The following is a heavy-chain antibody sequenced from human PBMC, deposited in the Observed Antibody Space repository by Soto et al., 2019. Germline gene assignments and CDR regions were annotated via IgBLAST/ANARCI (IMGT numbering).Heavy chain of an antibody. CDR1: GYTFTNND. CDR2: MNPGSGDT. CDR3: ARMESFGSLNWFDP. J-gene: IGHJ5*02. D-gene: IGHD5-18*01. V-gene: IGHV1-8*01. Sequence: ASVNVSCKSSGYTFTNNDVSWVRQATGQGLEWMGWMNPGSGDTGYAQKFQGRVTMTRDISIATAYMELNSLTSEDTAIYYCARMESFGSLNWFDPWGQGTLVPVSS.